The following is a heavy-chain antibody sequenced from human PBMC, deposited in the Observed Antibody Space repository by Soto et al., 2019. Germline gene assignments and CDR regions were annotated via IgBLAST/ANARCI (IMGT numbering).Heavy chain of an antibody. CDR2: IIPIFGTA. V-gene: IGHV1-69*12. J-gene: IGHJ4*02. CDR3: ASLFRGYSARGDY. CDR1: GGTFSSYA. D-gene: IGHD5-12*01. Sequence: QVQLVQSGAEVKKPGSSVKVSCKASGGTFSSYAISWVRQAPGQGLEWMGGIIPIFGTAKYAQKFQGRVTITADESTSFAKSEMSSLRSEVTAVYCCASLFRGYSARGDYWGQGTLVTVSS.